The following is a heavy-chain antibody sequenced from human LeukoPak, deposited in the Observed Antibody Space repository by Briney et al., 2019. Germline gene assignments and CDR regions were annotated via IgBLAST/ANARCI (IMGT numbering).Heavy chain of an antibody. J-gene: IGHJ5*02. D-gene: IGHD2-21*01. V-gene: IGHV3-74*01. CDR2: INSDGSST. Sequence: GGSLRLSCAASGFSFSNYWMHWVCQAPGKGLVWVSRINSDGSSTTYADSVKGRFTISRDNAKNTLYLQMNSLRAEDTAVYYCARDGVEFYNWFDPWGQGTLVTVSS. CDR3: ARDGVEFYNWFDP. CDR1: GFSFSNYW.